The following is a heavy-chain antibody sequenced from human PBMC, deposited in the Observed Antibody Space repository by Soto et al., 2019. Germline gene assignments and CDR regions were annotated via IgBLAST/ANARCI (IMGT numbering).Heavy chain of an antibody. CDR3: ARSYGPFYDSSYYGLARNYFDY. J-gene: IGHJ4*02. Sequence: GGSLRLSCVGSGFTFGSHAMNWVRQAPGKGLEGVSVIAFDGSNKYYADSVRGRFTISRDNSKNTLFLQMDSLRPDDSAIYYCARSYGPFYDSSYYGLARNYFDYWGQGTLVTVSS. V-gene: IGHV3-30*04. CDR2: IAFDGSNK. D-gene: IGHD3-22*01. CDR1: GFTFGSHA.